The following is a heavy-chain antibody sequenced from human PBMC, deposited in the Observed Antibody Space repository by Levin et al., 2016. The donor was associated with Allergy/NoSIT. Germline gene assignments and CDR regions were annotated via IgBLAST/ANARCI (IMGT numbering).Heavy chain of an antibody. D-gene: IGHD3-10*01. CDR2: VSPSSDYI. J-gene: IGHJ4*02. CDR3: ARAPPRRGSGSFHFDY. V-gene: IGHV3-21*01. Sequence: WIRQPPGKGLEWLSSVSPSSDYIYQADSVRGRFTISRDNAKNSVFLQMNSLRAEDTAVYYCARAPPRRGSGSFHFDYWGQGTLVTVSS.